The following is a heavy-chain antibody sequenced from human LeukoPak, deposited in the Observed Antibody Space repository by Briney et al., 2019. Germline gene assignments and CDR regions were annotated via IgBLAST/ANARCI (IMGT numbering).Heavy chain of an antibody. D-gene: IGHD3-10*01. CDR3: ARERPYYYGSGSYSPRGYYYYMDV. CDR2: IYTSGNP. J-gene: IGHJ6*03. Sequence: PSDTLSLTCTVSGGFISSYYWSWLRQPAGKGLECIGRIYTSGNPNYNPSLKSRVTMSVDTPKNQFSLKLSSVTAADTAVYYCARERPYYYGSGSYSPRGYYYYMDVWGKGTTVTIPS. CDR1: GGFISSYY. V-gene: IGHV4-4*07.